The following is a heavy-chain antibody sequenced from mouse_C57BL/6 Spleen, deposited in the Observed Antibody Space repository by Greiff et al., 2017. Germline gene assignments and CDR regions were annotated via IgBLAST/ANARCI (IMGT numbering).Heavy chain of an antibody. CDR3: ARDQDYGSPFAY. Sequence: EVKLVESGGGLVKPGGSLKLSCAASGFTFSSYAMSWVRQTPEKRLEWVATISDGGSYTYYPDNVKGRFTISRDNAKNNLYLQMSHLKSEDTAMYYCARDQDYGSPFAYGGQGTLVTGSA. CDR2: ISDGGSYT. V-gene: IGHV5-4*01. D-gene: IGHD1-1*01. CDR1: GFTFSSYA. J-gene: IGHJ3*01.